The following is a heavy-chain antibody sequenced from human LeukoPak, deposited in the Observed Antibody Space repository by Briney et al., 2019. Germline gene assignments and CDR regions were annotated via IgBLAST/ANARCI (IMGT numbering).Heavy chain of an antibody. CDR2: FDYSGST. V-gene: IGHV4-59*08. D-gene: IGHD6-19*01. CDR3: ARHGGGWTFDS. J-gene: IGHJ4*02. CDR1: GGSISSYY. Sequence: PSETLSLTCTVSGGSISSYYWSWIRQPPGKGLEWIGFFDYSGSTNYNPSLKSRVTISVDTSKSQFFLKWSSVTAADTAVYYCARHGGGWTFDSWGQGTLVTVSS.